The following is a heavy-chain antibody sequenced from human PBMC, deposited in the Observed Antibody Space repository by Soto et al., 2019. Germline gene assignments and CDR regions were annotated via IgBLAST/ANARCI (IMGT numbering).Heavy chain of an antibody. CDR2: IYQTGTT. Sequence: SETLSLTCTVSGDSINNDGHSWSWIRQPPGEALEWIGYIYQTGTTQYNPSLSSRVSISADRSKNQFSLHLTSVTAADTAVYYCARAVFCTGGFCFPNGLDPWGQGILGTVAS. CDR1: GDSINNDGHS. J-gene: IGHJ5*02. CDR3: ARAVFCTGGFCFPNGLDP. D-gene: IGHD2-8*02. V-gene: IGHV4-30-2*01.